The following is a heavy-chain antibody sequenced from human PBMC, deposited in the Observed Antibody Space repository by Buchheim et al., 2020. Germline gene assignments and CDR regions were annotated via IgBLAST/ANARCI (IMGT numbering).Heavy chain of an antibody. CDR1: GFTFNDYA. J-gene: IGHJ6*02. CDR2: ISYDGSDK. V-gene: IGHV3-30*04. D-gene: IGHD1-26*01. Sequence: QVQLVESGGGVFQPGESLRLSYAASGFTFNDYAMHWVRQAPGKGLEWVALISYDGSDKYYADSVKGRFTISRDASKNTLYLQMNSLRVEDTALYFCARKKEATTGYFHGLDIWGQGTT. CDR3: ARKKEATTGYFHGLDI.